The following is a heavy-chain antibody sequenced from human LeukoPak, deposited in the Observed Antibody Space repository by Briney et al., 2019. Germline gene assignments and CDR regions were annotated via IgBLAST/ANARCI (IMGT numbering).Heavy chain of an antibody. V-gene: IGHV3-30*04. CDR2: ISPDGTKT. D-gene: IGHD3-3*01. CDR3: ATEGEEWTNFDY. Sequence: PGRSLRLSCVASGFTFSSTGLHWVRQAPGKGLEWVAMISPDGTKTFYTDSMKGRLTISRDNSNNTLYLQMNSLRVEETALYYCATEGEEWTNFDYWGQGTLVIVYS. CDR1: GFTFSSTG. J-gene: IGHJ4*02.